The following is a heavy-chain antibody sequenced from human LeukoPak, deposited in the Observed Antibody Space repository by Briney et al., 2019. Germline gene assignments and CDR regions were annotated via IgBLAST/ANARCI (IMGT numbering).Heavy chain of an antibody. CDR1: GYTFSSYG. V-gene: IGHV1-18*01. Sequence: ASVKVSCKASGYTFSSYGITWVRQAPGQGLEWMGWISGYTGNTYYAQKLQGRVTMTTDTSTSTAYMELRSLRSDDTAVYYCARTHCNGGSCRLPRYFDIWGRGTLVTVSS. J-gene: IGHJ2*01. D-gene: IGHD2-15*01. CDR3: ARTHCNGGSCRLPRYFDI. CDR2: ISGYTGNT.